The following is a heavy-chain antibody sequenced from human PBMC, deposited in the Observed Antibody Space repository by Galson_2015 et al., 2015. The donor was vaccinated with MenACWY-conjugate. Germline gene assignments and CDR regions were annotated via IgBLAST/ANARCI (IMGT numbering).Heavy chain of an antibody. D-gene: IGHD6-13*01. V-gene: IGHV3-33*01. CDR2: IWYDGSNK. CDR3: ARGMTCPPTYFDY. Sequence: SLRLSCAASGFTFSTDGMNWVRQAPGKGLEWVAFIWYDGSNKYYADSVKGRFTISRDNSKNTLYLQMNNLRAEDTAVYFCARGMTCPPTYFDYWGQGTLATVSS. J-gene: IGHJ4*02. CDR1: GFTFSTDG.